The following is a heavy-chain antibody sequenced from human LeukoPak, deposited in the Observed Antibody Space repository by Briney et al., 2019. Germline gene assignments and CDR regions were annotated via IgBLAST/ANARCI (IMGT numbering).Heavy chain of an antibody. J-gene: IGHJ3*02. CDR2: IYTSGST. Sequence: SQTLSLTCTVSGGSISSGSYYWSWIPQPAGKGLEGIGRIYTSGSTNYNPSLKSRVTISVDTYKNQFSLKVSSVTAADTVVYYCVGATHAFDIWGQGTMVTVSS. V-gene: IGHV4-61*02. CDR1: GGSISSGSYY. CDR3: VGATHAFDI.